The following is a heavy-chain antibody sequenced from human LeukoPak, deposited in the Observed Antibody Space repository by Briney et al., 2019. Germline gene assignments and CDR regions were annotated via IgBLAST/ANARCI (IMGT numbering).Heavy chain of an antibody. CDR2: INHSGST. Sequence: SETLSLTCAVYGGSFSGYYWSWIRQPPGKGLEWIGEINHSGSTNYNPSLKSRVTISVDTSKNQFSLKLSSVTAADTAVYYCARGRKKGAAALHYDYWGQGTLVTVSS. D-gene: IGHD3-16*01. CDR1: GGSFSGYY. J-gene: IGHJ4*02. CDR3: ARGRKKGAAALHYDY. V-gene: IGHV4-34*01.